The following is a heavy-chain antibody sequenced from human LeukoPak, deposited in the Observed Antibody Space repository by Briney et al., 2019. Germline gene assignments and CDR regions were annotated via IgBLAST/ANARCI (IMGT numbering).Heavy chain of an antibody. J-gene: IGHJ5*02. D-gene: IGHD6-19*01. V-gene: IGHV4-59*01. CDR1: GGSISNYS. CDR2: IYFSGST. CDR3: ARGSGWYLP. Sequence: SXTLSLTCTVSGGSISNYSWTWIRQPPGKGLEWIGYIYFSGSTNYNPSLTSRVTISADTSKNQFSLKVTSVTAADTAIYFCARGSGWYLPWGQGTLVTVSS.